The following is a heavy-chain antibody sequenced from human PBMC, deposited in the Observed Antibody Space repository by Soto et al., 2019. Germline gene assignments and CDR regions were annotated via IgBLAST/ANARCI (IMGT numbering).Heavy chain of an antibody. CDR1: GFTFSDYS. V-gene: IGHV3-48*01. CDR2: ISSSSFTI. J-gene: IGHJ4*02. CDR3: ARDYNYFWSGHFGY. Sequence: EVHLVESGGRLVQPGGSLRLSCAASGFTFSDYSMNWVRQAPGRGLEWVSYISSSSFTIHYADSVEGRFAISRDNAKNSLYLQMIRLRAEDTAVYYWARDYNYFWSGHFGYWGQGALVTVSS. D-gene: IGHD3-3*01.